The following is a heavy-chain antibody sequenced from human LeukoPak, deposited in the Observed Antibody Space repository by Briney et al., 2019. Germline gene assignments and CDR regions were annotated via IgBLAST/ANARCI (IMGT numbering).Heavy chain of an antibody. CDR2: ISTSSDST. J-gene: IGHJ4*02. V-gene: IGHV3-23*01. Sequence: GGSLRLSCVMSGFTFSNYAMNWVRQAPGKGLEWVSDISTSSDSTYHIESVRGRFTISRDNSKNTLYLQMNSLRVDDTAVYYCASGLYGGVFDNWGQGTLVSVSS. CDR1: GFTFSNYA. D-gene: IGHD4/OR15-4a*01. CDR3: ASGLYGGVFDN.